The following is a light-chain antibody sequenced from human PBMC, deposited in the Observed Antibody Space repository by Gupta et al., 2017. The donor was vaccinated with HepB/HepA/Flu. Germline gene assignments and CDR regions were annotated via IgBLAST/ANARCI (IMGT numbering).Light chain of an antibody. Sequence: DFQVARSPSSVSASVGDRVTITCRASQGISSWLAWYQQKPGKAPKLLIYAASSLQSGVPSRFSGSGSGTEFTLTISSLQPEDSATYYCQQANRFPRTFGEGTKVEIK. CDR1: QGISSW. CDR2: AAS. V-gene: IGKV1-12*01. J-gene: IGKJ2*02. CDR3: QQANRFPRT.